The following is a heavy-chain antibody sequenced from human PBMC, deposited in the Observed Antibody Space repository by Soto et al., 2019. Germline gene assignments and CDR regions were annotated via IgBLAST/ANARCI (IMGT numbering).Heavy chain of an antibody. CDR1: GFTFSSYG. Sequence: GGSLRLSCAASGFTFSSYGMHWVRQAPGKGLEWVAVIWYDGSNKYYADSVKGRFTISRDNSKNTLYLQMNSLRAEDTAVYYCARDRLYYYGSGSYYKELDYWGQGTLVTVSS. J-gene: IGHJ4*02. CDR2: IWYDGSNK. CDR3: ARDRLYYYGSGSYYKELDY. D-gene: IGHD3-10*01. V-gene: IGHV3-33*01.